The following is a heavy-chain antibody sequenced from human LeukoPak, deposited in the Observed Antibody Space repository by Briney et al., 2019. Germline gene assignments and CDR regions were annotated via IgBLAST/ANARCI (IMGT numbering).Heavy chain of an antibody. D-gene: IGHD2-2*01. J-gene: IGHJ5*02. CDR1: GYTFTGYY. V-gene: IGHV1-2*04. Sequence: ASVNVSCTASGYTFTGYYMHWVRQAPGQGLEWMGWINPNSGGTNYAQKFQGWVTMTRDTSISTAYMELSRLRSDDTAVYYCARGLVPAAPPEGWFDPWGQGTLVTVSS. CDR2: INPNSGGT. CDR3: ARGLVPAAPPEGWFDP.